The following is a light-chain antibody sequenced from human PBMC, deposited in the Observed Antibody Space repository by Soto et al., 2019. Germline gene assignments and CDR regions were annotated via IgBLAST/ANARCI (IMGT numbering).Light chain of an antibody. CDR1: RSDVGGYNY. CDR3: SSYTSSSTWV. Sequence: QSALTQPASVSGSPGQSITISCTGTRSDVGGYNYVSWYQHHPGKAPKLMIHEVSNRPSGVSNRFSGAKSGNTASLTISGLQDEDEADYYCSSYTSSSTWVFGGGTKLTVL. J-gene: IGLJ3*02. CDR2: EVS. V-gene: IGLV2-14*01.